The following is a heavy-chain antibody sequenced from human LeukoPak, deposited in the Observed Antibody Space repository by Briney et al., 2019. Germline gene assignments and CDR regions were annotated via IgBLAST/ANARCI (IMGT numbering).Heavy chain of an antibody. J-gene: IGHJ4*02. V-gene: IGHV3-9*01. D-gene: IGHD3-22*01. Sequence: GGSLRLSCAASGFTFDDYAMHWVRQAPGKGLEWVSGISWNSGSIGYADSVKGRFTISRDNAKNSLYLQMNSLRAEDTALYYCAKDIEANHYDSSGFSIDYWGQGTLVTVSS. CDR3: AKDIEANHYDSSGFSIDY. CDR1: GFTFDDYA. CDR2: ISWNSGSI.